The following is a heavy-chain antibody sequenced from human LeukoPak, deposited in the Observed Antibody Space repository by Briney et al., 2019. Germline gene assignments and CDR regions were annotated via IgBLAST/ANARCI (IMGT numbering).Heavy chain of an antibody. J-gene: IGHJ5*02. CDR2: IYYSGST. Sequence: SDTLSLTCAVSGDSISSSNWWVWIRQPPGKGLEWIGYIYYSGSTYSTQSLKGRVTMSVDTSTTQFSLKLSSVTAVETAVYYCARNLLGIAAAESWGQGILVTVSS. V-gene: IGHV4-28*01. CDR1: GDSISSSNW. D-gene: IGHD6-13*01. CDR3: ARNLLGIAAAES.